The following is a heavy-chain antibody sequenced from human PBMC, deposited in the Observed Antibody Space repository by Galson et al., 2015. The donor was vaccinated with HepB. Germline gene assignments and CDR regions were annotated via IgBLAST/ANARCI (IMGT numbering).Heavy chain of an antibody. CDR3: AHREHLVRGGWFDP. Sequence: PALVKPTQTLTLTCNFSGFSLSTDGVGVGWIRQRPGKALEWLALIYWDDDKRYSPSLKSRLTITKGTSKNQVVLTMTNMDPVDTATYYCAHREHLVRGGWFDPWGPGSLVTVSS. J-gene: IGHJ5*02. D-gene: IGHD3-10*01. CDR2: IYWDDDK. CDR1: GFSLSTDGVG. V-gene: IGHV2-5*02.